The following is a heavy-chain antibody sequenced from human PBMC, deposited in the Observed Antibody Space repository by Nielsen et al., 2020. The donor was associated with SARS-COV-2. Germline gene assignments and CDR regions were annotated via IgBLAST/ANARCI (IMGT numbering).Heavy chain of an antibody. J-gene: IGHJ3*02. CDR2: ISSSSSTI. Sequence: GGSLRLSFAASGFTFSISSMHWFRQAPGKGLEWVSYISSSSSTIYYADSVKGRFTISRDNAKNSLYLQMNSLRDEDTAVYYCARGEGGAFDIWGQGTMVTVSS. CDR3: ARGEGGAFDI. CDR1: GFTFSISS. V-gene: IGHV3-48*02.